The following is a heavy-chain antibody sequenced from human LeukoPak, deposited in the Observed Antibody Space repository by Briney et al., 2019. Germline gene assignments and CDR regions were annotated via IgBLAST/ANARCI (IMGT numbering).Heavy chain of an antibody. CDR3: ARRTPGPQLDEYVAYFFDH. Sequence: PSETLSLTCTVSGGSITTYNWIWIWQTPGQALEWIGHIYNSGATKYNPSLKSRATILLDTSKNQLSLKLSSVSAADTAVYYCARRTPGPQLDEYVAYFFDHWGQGTQVTVSS. CDR2: IYNSGAT. CDR1: GGSITTYN. D-gene: IGHD2-2*01. V-gene: IGHV4-4*09. J-gene: IGHJ4*02.